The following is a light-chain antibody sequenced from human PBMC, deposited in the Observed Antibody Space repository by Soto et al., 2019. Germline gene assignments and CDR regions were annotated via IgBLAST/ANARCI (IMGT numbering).Light chain of an antibody. Sequence: QSALNQPASVSGSPGQAITLSCTGTSSDVGGYNYVSWYQQHPGKAPKLMIYEVSNRPSGVSSRFYGSKSGNTASLTISGLQAEDEADYYCGSYTSGSAPFVFGAGTKLTVL. CDR1: SSDVGGYNY. CDR3: GSYTSGSAPFV. V-gene: IGLV2-14*01. J-gene: IGLJ1*01. CDR2: EVS.